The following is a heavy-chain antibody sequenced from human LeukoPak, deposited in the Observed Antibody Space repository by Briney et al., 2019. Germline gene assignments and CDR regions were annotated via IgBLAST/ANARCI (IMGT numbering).Heavy chain of an antibody. Sequence: PGGSLRLSCAASGFTFSSYSMNWVRQAPGKGLEWVSYISSSSSTIYYADSVKGRFTISRDNAKNSLYLQMNSLRAEDTAVYYCARALVIDWYYFDYWGQGTLVTVSS. D-gene: IGHD3-9*01. V-gene: IGHV3-48*01. CDR3: ARALVIDWYYFDY. CDR1: GFTFSSYS. CDR2: ISSSSSTI. J-gene: IGHJ4*02.